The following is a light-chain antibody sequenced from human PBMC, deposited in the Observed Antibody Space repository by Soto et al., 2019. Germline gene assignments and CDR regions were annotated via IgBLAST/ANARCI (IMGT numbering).Light chain of an antibody. CDR1: SSDVGKYNY. J-gene: IGLJ1*01. CDR2: EVG. CDR3: NSYTGSSPLYV. Sequence: QSALTQPASVSGSPGQSITISCTGTSSDVGKYNYVSWYQQHPGKAPKLIIYEVGNRPSGVSNRFTGSKSGNTASLTISGLQAEDEADYYCNSYTGSSPLYVFGTGTKLTVL. V-gene: IGLV2-14*01.